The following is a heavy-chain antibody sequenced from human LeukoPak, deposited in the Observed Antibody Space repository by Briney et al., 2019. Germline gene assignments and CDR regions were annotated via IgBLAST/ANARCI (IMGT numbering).Heavy chain of an antibody. CDR3: ARIEWERLGRAFDI. V-gene: IGHV3-53*01. D-gene: IGHD1-26*01. Sequence: GGSLRLSCAASGFTVGDNYMTWVRQAPGKGLEWVSSIYSAGATHYAESVKGRFTISRDNSKNTLYLQMNSLRAEDMAVYYCARIEWERLGRAFDIWGQGTMVTVSS. CDR1: GFTVGDNY. CDR2: IYSAGAT. J-gene: IGHJ3*02.